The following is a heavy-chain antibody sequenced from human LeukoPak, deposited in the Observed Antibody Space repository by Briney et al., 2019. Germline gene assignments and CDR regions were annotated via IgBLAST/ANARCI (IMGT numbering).Heavy chain of an antibody. Sequence: GASVKVSCKASGYTFTGYYMHWVRQAPGQGLEWMGWINPNSGGTNYAQKFQGRVTMTRDTSISTAYMELSRLRSDDTAVYYCASRLVGATTPFDYWGQGTLVTVSS. CDR1: GYTFTGYY. V-gene: IGHV1-2*02. CDR2: INPNSGGT. J-gene: IGHJ4*02. D-gene: IGHD1-26*01. CDR3: ASRLVGATTPFDY.